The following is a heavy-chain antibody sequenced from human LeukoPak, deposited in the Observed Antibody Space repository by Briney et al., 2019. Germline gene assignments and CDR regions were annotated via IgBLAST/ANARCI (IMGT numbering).Heavy chain of an antibody. CDR3: ARAPIPYDRSRTDYRFDP. J-gene: IGHJ5*02. V-gene: IGHV4-59*01. CDR2: IYYSGST. CDR1: GGSISSYC. Sequence: SETLSLTCSVSGGSISSYCWSWIRQPPGKGLEWLGFIYYSGSTNYNPSLKSRVTISLDTSKSQFSLKLTSVTAADTAVYYCARAPIPYDRSRTDYRFDPWGQGTLVTVAS. D-gene: IGHD3-16*01.